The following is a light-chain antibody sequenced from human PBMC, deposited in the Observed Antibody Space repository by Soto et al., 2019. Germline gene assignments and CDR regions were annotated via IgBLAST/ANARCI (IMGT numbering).Light chain of an antibody. Sequence: QSVLTQPPSAPGSPGQSVTISCTGTSSDVGGYNYVSWYQQHPGKAPKLMIYEVSKRPSGVPDRFSGSKSGNTASLTVSGLQAEDEADYYCSSYAGSNNLGVFGTGTKVTVL. CDR3: SSYAGSNNLGV. V-gene: IGLV2-8*01. CDR2: EVS. CDR1: SSDVGGYNY. J-gene: IGLJ1*01.